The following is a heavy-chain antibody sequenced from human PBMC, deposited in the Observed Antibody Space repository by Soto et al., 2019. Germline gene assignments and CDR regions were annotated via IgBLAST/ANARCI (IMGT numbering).Heavy chain of an antibody. J-gene: IGHJ6*02. CDR2: IIPIFGTA. CDR3: ARADCSGGSCYFYYYSFCGMDD. D-gene: IGHD2-15*01. CDR1: GGTFSSYA. V-gene: IGHV1-69*01. Sequence: QVQLVQSGAEVKKPGSSVKVSCKASGGTFSSYAISWVRQAPGQGLEWMGGIIPIFGTANYAQKFQGRVTITADESTSTAYMELSSLGFTDTAVYYFARADCSGGSCYFYYYSFCGMDDWGQGTTVTVSS.